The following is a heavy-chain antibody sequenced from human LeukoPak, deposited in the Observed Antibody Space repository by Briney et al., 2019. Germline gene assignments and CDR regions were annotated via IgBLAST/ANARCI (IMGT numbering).Heavy chain of an antibody. Sequence: PGGSLRLSCAAAGLTFSNYGMHWVRQAPGKGLQWVAVTSHDESNKYYADSVKGRFTTSRDNPKNILYLQMSSLRVEDTAVYYCAKDQPNWNSDYWGQGTLVTVSS. D-gene: IGHD1-20*01. CDR2: TSHDESNK. J-gene: IGHJ4*02. V-gene: IGHV3-30*06. CDR3: AKDQPNWNSDY. CDR1: GLTFSNYG.